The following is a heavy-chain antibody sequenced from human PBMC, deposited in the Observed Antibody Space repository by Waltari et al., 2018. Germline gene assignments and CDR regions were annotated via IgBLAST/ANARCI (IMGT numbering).Heavy chain of an antibody. CDR1: GYTFTGYF. D-gene: IGHD1-26*01. Sequence: VQLVQSGAEVKKPGASVRVSCRVSGYTFTGYFMNWVRQAPGQGLEWMGRINPNDGATDYAQKFQGRVTMTRDTSISTAYMELSSLTSDDTAVYFCASGSYFKEVDYWGQGTLVTVSS. V-gene: IGHV1-2*06. J-gene: IGHJ4*02. CDR3: ASGSYFKEVDY. CDR2: INPNDGAT.